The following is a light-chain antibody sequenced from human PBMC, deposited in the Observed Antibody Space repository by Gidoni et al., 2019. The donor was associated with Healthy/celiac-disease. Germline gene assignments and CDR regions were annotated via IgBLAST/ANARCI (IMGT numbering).Light chain of an antibody. Sequence: DIQMTQSPSTLSASVGDRVTITCRASQSISSWLAWYQQKPGKAPKLLIYDASSLESGVPSRFSGSGAGTEVTITISSLQPDDFATYYCQQYNSYLWTFGQGTKVEIK. J-gene: IGKJ1*01. CDR2: DAS. V-gene: IGKV1-5*01. CDR1: QSISSW. CDR3: QQYNSYLWT.